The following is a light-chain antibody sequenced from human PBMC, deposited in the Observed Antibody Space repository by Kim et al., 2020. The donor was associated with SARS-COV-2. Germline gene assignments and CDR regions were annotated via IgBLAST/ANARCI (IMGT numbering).Light chain of an antibody. V-gene: IGLV3-19*01. J-gene: IGLJ3*02. CDR1: SLRRYY. CDR2: GKD. CDR3: NSRDTSPNVWL. Sequence: ALGKTVTISCQGDSLRRYYATWYQQKSGQAPVVVFYGKDHRPAGIPDRFSGSSSGNTASLTITGAQAEDEADYYCNSRDTSPNVWLFGGGTKLTVL.